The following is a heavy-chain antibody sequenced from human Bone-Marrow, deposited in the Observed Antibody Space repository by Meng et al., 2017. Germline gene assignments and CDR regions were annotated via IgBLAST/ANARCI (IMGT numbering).Heavy chain of an antibody. CDR3: AKARLWGDNWFDP. V-gene: IGHV4-34*01. CDR1: GGSFSGYY. D-gene: IGHD3-16*01. CDR2: INHSGST. Sequence: QVQLQQWGAGLLKPSETLPLTCAVYGGSFSGYYWSWIRQPPGKGLEWIGEINHSGSTNYNPSLKSRVTISVDTSKNQFSLKLSSVTAADTAVYYCAKARLWGDNWFDPWGQGTLVTVSS. J-gene: IGHJ5*02.